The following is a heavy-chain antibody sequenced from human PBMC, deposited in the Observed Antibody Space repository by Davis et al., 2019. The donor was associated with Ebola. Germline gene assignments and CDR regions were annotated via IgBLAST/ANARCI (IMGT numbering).Heavy chain of an antibody. CDR2: LYRDGRT. V-gene: IGHV3-53*01. CDR1: GFLVSDNY. Sequence: GGSLRLSCAASGFLVSDNYMSWVRQAPGKGPEWVSVLYRDGRTYYAGSVRGRFTISRDNSKNTLYLEMNSLRAEDTAVYYCAKDGLEEYYYYYGMDVWGKGTTVTVSS. D-gene: IGHD3/OR15-3a*01. CDR3: AKDGLEEYYYYYGMDV. J-gene: IGHJ6*04.